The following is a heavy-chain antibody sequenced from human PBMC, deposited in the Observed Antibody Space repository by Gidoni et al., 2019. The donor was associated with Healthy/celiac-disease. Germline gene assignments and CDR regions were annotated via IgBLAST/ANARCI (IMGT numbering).Heavy chain of an antibody. J-gene: IGHJ4*02. V-gene: IGHV4-31*03. Sequence: QVQLQESGPGLVKPSQTLSLTCTVSGGSISRGGYYWSWIRQHPGKGLEWIGYIYYSGSTYYNPSLKSRVTISVDTSKNQFSLKLSSVTAADTAVYYCARVGYCSSTSCFQRLYYFDYWGQGTLVTVSS. CDR2: IYYSGST. CDR1: GGSISRGGYY. D-gene: IGHD2-2*01. CDR3: ARVGYCSSTSCFQRLYYFDY.